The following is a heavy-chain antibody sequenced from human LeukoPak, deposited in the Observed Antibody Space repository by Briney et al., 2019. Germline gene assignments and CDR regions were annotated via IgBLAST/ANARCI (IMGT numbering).Heavy chain of an antibody. Sequence: GMSLRLSCAASGFTVSHYGIHWVRQAPGKGLEWVAVMSYDESKNKYLDSVEGRFTLSRDSSKNTVYLQMNSLRDEDTAVYYCAKDEGPICLSGDCPFPYWGQAHMVTVSS. V-gene: IGHV3-30*18. CDR1: GFTVSHYG. D-gene: IGHD2-21*02. CDR3: AKDEGPICLSGDCPFPY. J-gene: IGHJ1*01. CDR2: MSYDESKN.